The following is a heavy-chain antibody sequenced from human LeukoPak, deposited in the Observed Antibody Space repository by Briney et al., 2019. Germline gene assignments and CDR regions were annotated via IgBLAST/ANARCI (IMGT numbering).Heavy chain of an antibody. D-gene: IGHD3-10*01. CDR3: AKGSADRYGSGSYYLDY. J-gene: IGHJ4*02. CDR1: GFTFSSYS. Sequence: QPGGSLRLSCVASGFTFSSYSMHWVRQAPGKGLQWVAVVAYDGFAGSHTYYADSVKGRFTISRDNSKNTLDLQMSSLRLEDTGVYFCAKGSADRYGSGSYYLDYWGQGILVTVSS. CDR2: VAYDGFAGSHT. V-gene: IGHV3-30*18.